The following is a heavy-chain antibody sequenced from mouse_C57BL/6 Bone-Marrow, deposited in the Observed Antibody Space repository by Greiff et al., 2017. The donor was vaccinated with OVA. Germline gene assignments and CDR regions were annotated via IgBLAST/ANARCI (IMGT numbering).Heavy chain of an antibody. V-gene: IGHV15-2*01. CDR2: IPPSFGST. Sequence: GQPEQAGSELRGPGSTVKPFRKDFDFEVLPIAYMRWVREKTGDGFEWFGGIPPSFGSTIYGEKFGDKATLDADTLSNTAYLERNSLTSEDSAIYYCARGQLGLFAYWGQGTLVTVSA. D-gene: IGHD4-1*02. J-gene: IGHJ3*01. CDR1: DFEVLPIAY. CDR3: ARGQLGLFAY.